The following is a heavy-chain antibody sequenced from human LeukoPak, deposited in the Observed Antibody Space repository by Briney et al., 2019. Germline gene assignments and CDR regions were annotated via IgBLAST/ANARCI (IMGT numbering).Heavy chain of an antibody. V-gene: IGHV1-46*01. D-gene: IGHD3-10*01. CDR1: GYTFTSYY. CDR2: INPSGGST. Sequence: ASVKVSCKASGYTFTSYYMHWVRQAPGQGLEWMGIINPSGGSTSYAQKFQGRVTMTRDTSTSTVYMELSSLRSEDTAVYYCARGVVRGVILYYFDYWGQGTLVTVSS. J-gene: IGHJ4*02. CDR3: ARGVVRGVILYYFDY.